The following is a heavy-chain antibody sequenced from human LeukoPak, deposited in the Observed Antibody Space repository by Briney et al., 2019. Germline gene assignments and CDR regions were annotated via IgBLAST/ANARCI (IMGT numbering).Heavy chain of an antibody. CDR2: VIPILGIA. V-gene: IGHV1-69*04. CDR1: GGTFSSYA. Sequence: SVKVSCKASGGTFSSYAISWVRQAPGQGLEWMGRVIPILGIANYAQKFQGRVTTTADKSTSTAYMELSSLRSEDTAVYYCARVYYDSSGYTHAFDIWGQGTMVTVSS. D-gene: IGHD3-22*01. CDR3: ARVYYDSSGYTHAFDI. J-gene: IGHJ3*02.